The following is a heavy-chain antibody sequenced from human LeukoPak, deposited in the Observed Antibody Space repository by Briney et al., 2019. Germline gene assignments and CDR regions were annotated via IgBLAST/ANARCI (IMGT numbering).Heavy chain of an antibody. CDR3: AKDQRWESPHYLDS. D-gene: IGHD1-26*01. CDR1: GFTFSSSA. CDR2: ISASGGGT. Sequence: GGSLRLSCAASGFTFSSSAMSWVRQVPGKGLEWVSGISASGGGTSYADSVRGRFTISRDNSKNTLYVQMNSLRDEDTAVYYYAKDQRWESPHYLDSWGQGTLVTVSS. J-gene: IGHJ4*02. V-gene: IGHV3-23*01.